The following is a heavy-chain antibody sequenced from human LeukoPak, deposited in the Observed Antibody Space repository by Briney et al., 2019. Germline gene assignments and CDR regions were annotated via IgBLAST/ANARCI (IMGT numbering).Heavy chain of an antibody. CDR1: GYTFTSYD. D-gene: IGHD2-15*01. J-gene: IGHJ6*02. Sequence: ASVKVSCKASGYTFTSYDINWARQATGQGLEWMGWMNPNSGNTGYAQKFQGRVTMTRNTSISTAYMELSSLRSEDTAVYYCARDRTMVVAATYYGMDVWGQGTTVTVSS. V-gene: IGHV1-8*01. CDR2: MNPNSGNT. CDR3: ARDRTMVVAATYYGMDV.